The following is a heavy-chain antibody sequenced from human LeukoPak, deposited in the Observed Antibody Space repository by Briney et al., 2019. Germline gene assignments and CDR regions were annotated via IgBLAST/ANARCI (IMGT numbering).Heavy chain of an antibody. CDR2: MNPSSGNT. V-gene: IGHV1-8*01. CDR3: ARSLSGGMDV. Sequence: SVNVSCKASGYTLPSYDIYGVRQAPRQALEWMGWMNPSSGNTGYAQKFQGRVTMTRTTSISTAYMELSSLRSEDTAVYCCARSLSGGMDVWGQGTTVTVSS. J-gene: IGHJ6*02. CDR1: GYTLPSYD. D-gene: IGHD6-25*01.